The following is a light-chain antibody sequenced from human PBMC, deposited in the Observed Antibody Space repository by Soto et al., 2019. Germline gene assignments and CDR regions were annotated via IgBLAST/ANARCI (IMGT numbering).Light chain of an antibody. Sequence: DIQMTQSPSSLSASVGDRVTITCQASHDIKKFLNLFQEKPGKAPELLIYDASNLQTGVPSRFSGSGSGTHFTFTISSLQPEDIATYYCQRYDSLPPTFGQGTRLDIK. CDR2: DAS. CDR3: QRYDSLPPT. CDR1: HDIKKF. J-gene: IGKJ5*01. V-gene: IGKV1-33*01.